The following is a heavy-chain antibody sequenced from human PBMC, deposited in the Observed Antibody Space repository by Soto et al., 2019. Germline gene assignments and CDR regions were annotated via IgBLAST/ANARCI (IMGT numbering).Heavy chain of an antibody. D-gene: IGHD6-19*01. Sequence: LSLTCTVSGGSISSSSYYWGWIRQPPGKGLEWIGSIYYSGSTYYNPSLKSRVTISVDTSKNQFSLKLSSVTAADTAVYYCARVAVAGTWVDYYYGMDVWGKGTTVTVSS. CDR2: IYYSGST. CDR3: ARVAVAGTWVDYYYGMDV. V-gene: IGHV4-39*01. CDR1: GGSISSSSYY. J-gene: IGHJ6*04.